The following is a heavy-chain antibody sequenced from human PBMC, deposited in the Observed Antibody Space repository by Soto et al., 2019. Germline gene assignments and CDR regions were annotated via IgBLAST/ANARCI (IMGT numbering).Heavy chain of an antibody. CDR2: IYYDGST. V-gene: IGHV4-39*01. D-gene: IGHD3-10*01. CDR3: ARGGYYYGSGSYFPYYYYYYGMDV. CDR1: GGSISSSSYY. Sequence: PSETLSLTCTVSGGSISSSSYYWVWIRQSPGKGLEWIGSIYYDGSTYYKPSLKSRVTISVDTSKTQFSLKGSSVTAAHTAVYYCARGGYYYGSGSYFPYYYYYYGMDVWGQATTVTVSS. J-gene: IGHJ6*02.